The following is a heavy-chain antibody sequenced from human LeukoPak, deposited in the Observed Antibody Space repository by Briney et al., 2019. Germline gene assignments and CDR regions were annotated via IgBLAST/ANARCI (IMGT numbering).Heavy chain of an antibody. V-gene: IGHV1-18*01. Sequence: GASVKVSCKASGYTFTSYGISWVRQAPGQGLEWMGWISAYNGNTNYAQKLQGRVTMTTDTSTSTAYMELRSLRSDDTAVYYCARDRTYYDFWSGYYPLGYHYYGMDVWGQGTTVTVSS. CDR2: ISAYNGNT. J-gene: IGHJ6*02. D-gene: IGHD3-3*01. CDR3: ARDRTYYDFWSGYYPLGYHYYGMDV. CDR1: GYTFTSYG.